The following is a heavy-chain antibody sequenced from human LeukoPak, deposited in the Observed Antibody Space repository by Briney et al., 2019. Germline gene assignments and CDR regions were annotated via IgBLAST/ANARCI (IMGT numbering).Heavy chain of an antibody. CDR3: ARQSCSTPTCYDFFMGQMGFDP. CDR2: IYAGNSDT. CDR1: GYSFTSYW. Sequence: GESLKISCKGSGYSFTSYWIAWVRQMPGKGLEWMGIIYAGNSDTRYSPSFQGQVTISADKSISTAYLQWSSLKASDTAIYYCARQSCSTPTCYDFFMGQMGFDPWGQGTLVTVSS. D-gene: IGHD2-2*01. V-gene: IGHV5-51*01. J-gene: IGHJ5*02.